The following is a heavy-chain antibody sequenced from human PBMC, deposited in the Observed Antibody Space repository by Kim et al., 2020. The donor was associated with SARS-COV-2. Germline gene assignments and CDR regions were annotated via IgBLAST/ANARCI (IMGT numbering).Heavy chain of an antibody. CDR2: IYWDDDK. J-gene: IGHJ4*02. CDR3: AHNDGSCSGGSCYSGQFDY. D-gene: IGHD2-15*01. CDR1: GFSLSTSGVG. V-gene: IGHV2-5*02. Sequence: SGPTLVNPTQTLTLTCTFSGFSLSTSGVGVGWIRQPPGKALEWLALIYWDDDKRYSPSLKSRLTITKDTSKNQVVLTMTNMDPVDTATYYCAHNDGSCSGGSCYSGQFDYWGQGTLVTVSS.